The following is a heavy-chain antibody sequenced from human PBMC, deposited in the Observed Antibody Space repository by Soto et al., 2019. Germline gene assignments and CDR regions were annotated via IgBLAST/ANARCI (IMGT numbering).Heavy chain of an antibody. CDR3: ARDVGGVDDY. Sequence: QVQLVQSGAEVKKPGASVKVSCKASGYTFASYYMHWVRQAPGQGLEWMGIINPLGGSTTYAQKFQGRILMTRDPATSTVYVEVRSLGSDDTAVYHCARDVGGVDDYWGQGTLVTVSS. V-gene: IGHV1-46*01. J-gene: IGHJ4*02. CDR2: INPLGGST. CDR1: GYTFASYY. D-gene: IGHD3-10*01.